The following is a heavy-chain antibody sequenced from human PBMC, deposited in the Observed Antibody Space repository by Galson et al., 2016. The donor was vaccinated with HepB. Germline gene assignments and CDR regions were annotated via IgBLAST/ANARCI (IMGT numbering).Heavy chain of an antibody. CDR2: ISSSGSTR. D-gene: IGHD5-12*01. V-gene: IGHV3-11*01. CDR1: GFTFSDYY. Sequence: SLRLSCAASGFTFSDYYMGWIRQAPGKGLEWVAYISSSGSTRSYADSVKGRFTISRDNAKNLLFLQMNNLRADDTAVYYCARDGLRIAVKYYFAMDVWGQGTTVTVSS. CDR3: ARDGLRIAVKYYFAMDV. J-gene: IGHJ6*02.